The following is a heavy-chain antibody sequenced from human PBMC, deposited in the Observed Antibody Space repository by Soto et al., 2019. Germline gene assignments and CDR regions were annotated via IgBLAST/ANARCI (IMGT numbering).Heavy chain of an antibody. CDR3: ARAVVVTFSRFYEMDA. CDR1: GGTFSSYS. J-gene: IGHJ6*02. CDR2: LIPMFGTT. V-gene: IGHV1-69*18. Sequence: QVQLVQSGAEVKPPGSSVKVSCKASGGTFSSYSINWVRQAPGQGIEWMGRLIPMFGTTDYAQRLQGRVTFTADESTSTASMAAINRTSEDTAVYYCARAVVVTFSRFYEMDAWGQETKVTVSS. D-gene: IGHD2-15*01.